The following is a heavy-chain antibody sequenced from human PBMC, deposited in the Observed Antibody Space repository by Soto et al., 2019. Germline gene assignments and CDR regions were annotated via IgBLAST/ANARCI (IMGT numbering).Heavy chain of an antibody. CDR2: ISGSGGST. J-gene: IGHJ4*02. V-gene: IGHV3-23*01. CDR3: AKVGVGVVVPAAYNY. CDR1: GFTFSSYA. D-gene: IGHD2-2*01. Sequence: GGSLRLSCAASGFTFSSYAMSWVRQAPGKGLEWVSAISGSGGSTYYGNSVKGRFTISRDNSKNTLYLQMNSLRAEDTAVYYCAKVGVGVVVPAAYNYWGQGTLVTVSS.